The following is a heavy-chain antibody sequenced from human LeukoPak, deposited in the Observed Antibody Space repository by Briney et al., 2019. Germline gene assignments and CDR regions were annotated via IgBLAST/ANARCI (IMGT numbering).Heavy chain of an antibody. CDR1: VGPICSHY. Sequence: SSETLSLTCAVSVGPICSHYWSWFRKPAGKGLEWIGRIYTSGSTNYNPSLKSRVTMSVDTSKNQFSLKLSSVTAADTAVYYCARTSRDGYNRAYYFDYWGQGTLVTVSS. D-gene: IGHD5-24*01. V-gene: IGHV4-4*07. CDR2: IYTSGST. J-gene: IGHJ4*02. CDR3: ARTSRDGYNRAYYFDY.